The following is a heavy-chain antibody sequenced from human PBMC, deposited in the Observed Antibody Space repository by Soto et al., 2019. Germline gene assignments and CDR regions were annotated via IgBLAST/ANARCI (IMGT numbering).Heavy chain of an antibody. V-gene: IGHV1-46*01. CDR2: IDPRGGST. D-gene: IGHD3-22*01. Sequence: QVRLVQSGAEVKKPGASVSISCKKSGFTFTTYYIHWVRQAPGQGLEWMGMIDPRGGSTTYAQKFQRRITMTSYMSQSTVYMELSSLISADTAVYYCASVPYDTTGSYAFWGQGTLVTVSS. CDR1: GFTFTTYY. J-gene: IGHJ4*02. CDR3: ASVPYDTTGSYAF.